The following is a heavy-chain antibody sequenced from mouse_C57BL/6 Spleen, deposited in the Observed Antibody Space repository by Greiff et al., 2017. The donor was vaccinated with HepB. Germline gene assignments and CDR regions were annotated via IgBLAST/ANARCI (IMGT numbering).Heavy chain of an antibody. D-gene: IGHD1-1*01. CDR3: ASAHGKGYFDG. CDR1: GYTFTDYN. V-gene: IGHV1-22*01. J-gene: IGHJ1*03. Sequence: EVQLQQSGPELVKPGASVKMSCKASGYTFTDYNMHWVKQSHGKSLEWIGYINPNNGGTSYNQKFKGKATLTVNKSSSTAYMELRSLTSEDSAVYYCASAHGKGYFDGWGTGTTVTVSS. CDR2: INPNNGGT.